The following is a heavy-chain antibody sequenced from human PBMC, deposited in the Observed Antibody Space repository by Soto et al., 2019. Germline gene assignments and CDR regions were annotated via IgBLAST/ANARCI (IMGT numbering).Heavy chain of an antibody. V-gene: IGHV5-10-1*01. CDR2: IDPSDSYT. D-gene: IGHD5-18*01. CDR3: AIRGYSYGYSFSY. Sequence: GESLKISCKGSGYSFTSYWISWVRQMPGKGLEWMGRIDPSDSYTNYSPSFQGHVTISADKSISTAYLQWSSLKASDTAMYYCAIRGYSYGYSFSYWGQGTLVTVSS. J-gene: IGHJ4*02. CDR1: GYSFTSYW.